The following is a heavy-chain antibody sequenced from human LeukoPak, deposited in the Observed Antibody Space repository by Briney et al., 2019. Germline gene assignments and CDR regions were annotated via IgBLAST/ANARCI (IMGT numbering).Heavy chain of an antibody. CDR2: IIPIFGTA. V-gene: IGHV1-69*13. J-gene: IGHJ4*02. D-gene: IGHD1-26*01. CDR1: GGTFSNYA. CDR3: ARESGSGSYSFDY. Sequence: SVKVSCKASGGTFSNYAISWVRQAPGQGLEWMGGIIPIFGTANYAQKFQGRVTITADESTSTDYMELSSLRSEDTAVYYCARESGSGSYSFDYWGQGTLVTASS.